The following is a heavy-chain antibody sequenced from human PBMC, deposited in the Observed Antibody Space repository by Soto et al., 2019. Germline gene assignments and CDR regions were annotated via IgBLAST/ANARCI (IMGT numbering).Heavy chain of an antibody. CDR2: MNPNSGNT. J-gene: IGHJ4*02. D-gene: IGHD4-17*01. CDR1: GYTFTSHD. CDR3: ARWDYGDYARCDC. Sequence: QVQLVQSGAEVKKSGASVKVSCKASGYTFTSHDINWVRQATGQGLEWMGWMNPNSGNTGYAQKCQGRVTXTXNXSISTAYMELSSLRSEDTDVYYCARWDYGDYARCDCWGKGTLVTVSS. V-gene: IGHV1-8*01.